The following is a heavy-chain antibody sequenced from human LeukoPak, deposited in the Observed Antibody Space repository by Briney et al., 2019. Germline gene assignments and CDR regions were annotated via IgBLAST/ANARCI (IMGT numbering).Heavy chain of an antibody. CDR3: ARDIVVVVAATYNWFDP. CDR2: IYTSGST. CDR1: GGSISSGSYY. Sequence: SSQTLSLTCTVSGGSISSGSYYWSWIRQPAGMGLEWIGRIYTSGSTNYNPSLKSRVTISVDTSKNQCSLKLSSVTAADTAVYYCARDIVVVVAATYNWFDPWGQGTLVTVSS. V-gene: IGHV4-61*02. D-gene: IGHD2-15*01. J-gene: IGHJ5*02.